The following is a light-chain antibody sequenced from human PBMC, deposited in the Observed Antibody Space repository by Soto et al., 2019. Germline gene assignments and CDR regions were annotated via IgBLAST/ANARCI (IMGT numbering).Light chain of an antibody. Sequence: QSVLTQPASVSGSPGQSITISCTGTSSDVGGYNFVSWYQQHPGKAPKLMIYDVRNRPSGVSNRFSGSKSVNTASLTISGLQAEDEADYYCSLYTSISTYVFGTGTKVTVL. CDR3: SLYTSISTYV. CDR2: DVR. J-gene: IGLJ1*01. CDR1: SSDVGGYNF. V-gene: IGLV2-14*01.